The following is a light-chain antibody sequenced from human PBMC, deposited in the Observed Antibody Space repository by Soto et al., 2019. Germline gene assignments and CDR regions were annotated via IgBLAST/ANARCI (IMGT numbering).Light chain of an antibody. Sequence: QSALTQPRSVSGSPGQSVTISCTGTSSDVGGYNYVSWYQHHPGRAPKLRIYDVSKRPSGVPDRFSGSKSGNTASLTISGLQAEDEADYYCCSYAGSYLPNVFGTGTKVTVL. V-gene: IGLV2-11*01. CDR1: SSDVGGYNY. CDR3: CSYAGSYLPNV. CDR2: DVS. J-gene: IGLJ1*01.